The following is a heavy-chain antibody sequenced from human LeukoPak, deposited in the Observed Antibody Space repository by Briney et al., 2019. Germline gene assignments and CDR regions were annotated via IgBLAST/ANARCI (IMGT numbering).Heavy chain of an antibody. V-gene: IGHV1-2*02. CDR3: ARDRVYCSSTSCYGPAYYFDY. D-gene: IGHD2-2*01. CDR2: INPNSGGT. CDR1: GYTLTGYY. Sequence: ASVKVSCKASGYTLTGYYMHWVRQAPGQGLEWMGWINPNSGGTNYAQKFQGRVTMTRDTSIDTAYMELSRLRSDDTAVYYCARDRVYCSSTSCYGPAYYFDYWGQGTLVSVSS. J-gene: IGHJ4*02.